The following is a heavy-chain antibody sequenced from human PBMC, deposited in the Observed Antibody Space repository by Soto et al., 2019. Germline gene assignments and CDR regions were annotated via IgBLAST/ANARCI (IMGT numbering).Heavy chain of an antibody. CDR3: ARWIGYCGGGSCYNLNYYYGMDV. CDR2: IYYSGST. J-gene: IGHJ6*02. Sequence: QVQLQESGPGLVKPSQTLSLTCTVSGGSISSGDYYWSWIRQPPGKGLEWIGYIYYSGSTYYNPSLKSRVTISVDTSKNQSSLKLSSVTAADTAVYYCARWIGYCGGGSCYNLNYYYGMDVWGQGTTVTVSS. D-gene: IGHD2-15*01. CDR1: GGSISSGDYY. V-gene: IGHV4-30-4*01.